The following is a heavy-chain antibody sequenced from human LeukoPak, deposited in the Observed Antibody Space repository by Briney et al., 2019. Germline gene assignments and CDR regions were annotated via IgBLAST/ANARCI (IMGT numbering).Heavy chain of an antibody. CDR2: ISAYNGNT. CDR3: ARGRSDRVRNWFDP. Sequence: ASVKVSCKASGYTFTSYYMHWVRQAPGQGLEWMGWISAYNGNTNYAQKLQGRVTMTTDTPTSTAYMELRSLRSDDTAVYYCARGRSDRVRNWFDPWGQGTLVTVSS. V-gene: IGHV1-18*04. J-gene: IGHJ5*02. D-gene: IGHD1-1*01. CDR1: GYTFTSYY.